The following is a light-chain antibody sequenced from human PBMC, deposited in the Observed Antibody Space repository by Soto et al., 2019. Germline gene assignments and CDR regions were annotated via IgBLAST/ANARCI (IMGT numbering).Light chain of an antibody. CDR1: SSDVGASNY. Sequence: QSALTQPPSASGSPGQSVTISCTGTSSDVGASNYVSWYQQYPGKAPKLMIYEVTTRPPGVPDRFSGSKSGKTASLTVSGLQPGDEADYYCTSYAGSNIWVFGGGTKGTVL. CDR3: TSYAGSNIWV. V-gene: IGLV2-8*01. CDR2: EVT. J-gene: IGLJ3*02.